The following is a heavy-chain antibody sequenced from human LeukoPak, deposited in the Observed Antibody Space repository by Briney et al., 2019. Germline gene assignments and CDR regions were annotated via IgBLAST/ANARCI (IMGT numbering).Heavy chain of an antibody. Sequence: SETLSLTCTVSGGSISSHYWSWIRQPPGKGLEWIGYIYYSGSTNYNPSLKSRGTISVETSKNQFSLKLSSVTAADTAVYYCARFFSSSWQYYYYYMDVWGKGTTVTVSS. CDR2: IYYSGST. D-gene: IGHD6-13*01. J-gene: IGHJ6*03. CDR3: ARFFSSSWQYYYYYMDV. CDR1: GGSISSHY. V-gene: IGHV4-59*11.